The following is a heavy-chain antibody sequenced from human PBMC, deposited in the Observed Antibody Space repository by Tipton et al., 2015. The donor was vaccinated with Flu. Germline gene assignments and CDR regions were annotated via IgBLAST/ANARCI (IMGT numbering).Heavy chain of an antibody. V-gene: IGHV4-59*08. CDR1: GGSISSYY. J-gene: IGHJ4*02. D-gene: IGHD5-12*01. Sequence: TLSLTCTVSGGSISSYYWSWIRQPPGKGPEWIGYIYYSGSTNYNPSLKSRVTISVDTSKKQFSLKLSSVTAADTAVYYCASSWLRSTSPDYWGQGTLVTVSS. CDR2: IYYSGST. CDR3: ASSWLRSTSPDY.